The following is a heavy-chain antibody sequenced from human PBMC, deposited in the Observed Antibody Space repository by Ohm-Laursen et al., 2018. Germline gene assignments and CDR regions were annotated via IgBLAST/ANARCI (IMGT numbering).Heavy chain of an antibody. Sequence: SLRLSCAASGFTFSSYWMSWVRQAPGKGLEWVANIKQDGSEKYYVDSVKGRFTISRDNAKNSLYLQMNSLRAEDTAVYYCARRVPPYYDFWSGYGLDYWGQGTLVTVSS. CDR1: GFTFSSYW. CDR2: IKQDGSEK. V-gene: IGHV3-7*01. CDR3: ARRVPPYYDFWSGYGLDY. D-gene: IGHD3-3*01. J-gene: IGHJ4*02.